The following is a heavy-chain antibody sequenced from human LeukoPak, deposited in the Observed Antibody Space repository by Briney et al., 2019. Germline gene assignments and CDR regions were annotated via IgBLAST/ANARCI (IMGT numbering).Heavy chain of an antibody. CDR1: GFTFKYAW. D-gene: IGHD3-22*01. J-gene: IGHJ3*02. CDR3: TAHVKSRVTSIVVFFRDAFEI. V-gene: IGHV3-15*01. Sequence: GGSLRLSCAASGFTFKYAWMSGVRQTPGKGLEWVGRITSKTDGETTDYAAPMKGRFIISRDDSDNIRYLQMNRRQTEDTAVYYCTAHVKSRVTSIVVFFRDAFEIWGQGTMVTVSS. CDR2: ITSKTDGETT.